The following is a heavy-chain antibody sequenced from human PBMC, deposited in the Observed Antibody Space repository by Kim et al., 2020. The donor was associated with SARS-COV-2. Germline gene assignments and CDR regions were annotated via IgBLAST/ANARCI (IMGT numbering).Heavy chain of an antibody. Sequence: SGPTLVNPTQTLTLTCTFSGFSLSTSGVGVGWIRQPPGKALEWLALIYWDDDKRYSPSLKSRLTITKDASKNQVVLTMTNMDPVDTATYYCAHSFRSIFGVVITASPFDYWGQGTLVTVSS. J-gene: IGHJ4*02. D-gene: IGHD3-3*01. CDR3: AHSFRSIFGVVITASPFDY. CDR1: GFSLSTSGVG. V-gene: IGHV2-5*02. CDR2: IYWDDDK.